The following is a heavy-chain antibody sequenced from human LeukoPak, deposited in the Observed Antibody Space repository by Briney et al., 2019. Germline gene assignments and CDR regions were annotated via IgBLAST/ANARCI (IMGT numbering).Heavy chain of an antibody. CDR3: ARIYRYYYYGMDV. Sequence: GGSLRLSCAASGFTFSSYWMHRVRQAPGKGLVWVSRINSDGSSTSYADSVKGRFTISRDNAKNTLYLQMNSLRAEDTAVYYCARIYRYYYYGMDVWGQGTTVTVSS. CDR2: INSDGSST. CDR1: GFTFSSYW. D-gene: IGHD4-11*01. J-gene: IGHJ6*02. V-gene: IGHV3-74*01.